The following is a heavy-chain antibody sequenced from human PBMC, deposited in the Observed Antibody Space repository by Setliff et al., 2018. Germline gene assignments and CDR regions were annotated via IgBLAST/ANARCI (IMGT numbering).Heavy chain of an antibody. CDR3: AKYYSDNSGPRGAFDY. D-gene: IGHD3-22*01. CDR2: IKQDGGKT. CDR1: EFTFNKYW. V-gene: IGHV3-7*01. J-gene: IGHJ4*02. Sequence: GGFLRLSCAASEFTFNKYWMTWVRQAPGKGLEWVANIKQDGGKTYYVDSVKGRFSISRDNAKNSLYLQMNSLRAEDTAVYYCAKYYSDNSGPRGAFDYWGQGTLVTVSS.